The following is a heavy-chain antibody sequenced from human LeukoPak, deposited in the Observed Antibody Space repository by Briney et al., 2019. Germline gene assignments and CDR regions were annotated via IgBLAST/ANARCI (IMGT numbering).Heavy chain of an antibody. CDR1: GFTFSSYA. J-gene: IGHJ4*02. CDR3: ARDRTYYDSSGPFDY. Sequence: GGSLSLSCAASGFTFSSYAMHWVRQAPGKGLERVAVISHDGSNKYYADSVKGRFTISRDNSKNTLYLQMNSLRAEDTAVYYCARDRTYYDSSGPFDYWGQGTLVTVSS. D-gene: IGHD3-22*01. V-gene: IGHV3-30-3*01. CDR2: ISHDGSNK.